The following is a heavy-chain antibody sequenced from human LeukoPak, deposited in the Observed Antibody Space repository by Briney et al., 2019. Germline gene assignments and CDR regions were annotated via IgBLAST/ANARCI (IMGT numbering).Heavy chain of an antibody. Sequence: GASVKVSCKASGGTFSSYAISWVRQAPGQGLEWMGGIIPIFGTANYAQKFQGRVTITADESTSTAYMELSSLRSEDTAVYHCARPKGKGDAFDIWGQGTMITVSS. V-gene: IGHV1-69*13. CDR3: ARPKGKGDAFDI. CDR1: GGTFSSYA. CDR2: IIPIFGTA. J-gene: IGHJ3*02.